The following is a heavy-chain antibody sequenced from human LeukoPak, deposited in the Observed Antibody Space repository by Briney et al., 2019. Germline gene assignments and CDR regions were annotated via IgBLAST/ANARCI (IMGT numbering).Heavy chain of an antibody. CDR1: VGTFSSYA. J-gene: IGHJ5*02. V-gene: IGHV1-69*04. CDR2: IIPILGIA. D-gene: IGHD2-2*01. Sequence: SVKVSCKASVGTFSSYAISWVRQAPGQGLEWMGRIIPILGIANYAQKFQGRVTITADKSTSTAYMELSSLRSEDTAVYYCARGVVVPAAFSNWFDPWGQGTLVTVSS. CDR3: ARGVVVPAAFSNWFDP.